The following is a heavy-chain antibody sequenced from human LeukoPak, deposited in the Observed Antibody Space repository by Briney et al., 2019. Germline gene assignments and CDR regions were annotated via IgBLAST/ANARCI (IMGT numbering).Heavy chain of an antibody. D-gene: IGHD1-1*01. CDR3: ARDRVQFDY. J-gene: IGHJ4*02. CDR2: VSTSSNTI. CDR1: GFTFSRSD. V-gene: IGHV3-48*04. Sequence: GGSLRLSCAASGFTFSRSDMNWVRQAPGKGLEWVSYVSTSSNTIKYADSVKGRFTISRDDARNSPYLQMNSLRAEDTAVYYCARDRVQFDYWGQGTLVTVSS.